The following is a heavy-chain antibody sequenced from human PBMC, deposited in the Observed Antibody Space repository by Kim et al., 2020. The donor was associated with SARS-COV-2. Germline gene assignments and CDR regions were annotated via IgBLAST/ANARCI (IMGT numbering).Heavy chain of an antibody. CDR3: ARDFWFTEVTRGDY. V-gene: IGHV4-39*07. Sequence: NPSLKSRVTISVDTSKNQFSLKLSSVTAADTAVYYCARDFWFTEVTRGDYWGQGTLVTVSS. J-gene: IGHJ4*02. D-gene: IGHD3-9*01.